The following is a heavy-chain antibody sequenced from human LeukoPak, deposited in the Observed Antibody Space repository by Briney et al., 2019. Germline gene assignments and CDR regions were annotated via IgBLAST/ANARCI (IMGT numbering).Heavy chain of an antibody. V-gene: IGHV3-7*01. CDR2: IKQDGSEK. Sequence: PGGSLRLSCAASGCTFSSYWMSWVRQAPGKGLEWVANIKQDGSEKYYVDSVKGRFTISRDNAKNSLYLQMNSLRAEDTAVYYCARDRYDFWSGPSGMDVWGQGTTVTVSS. D-gene: IGHD3-3*01. CDR1: GCTFSSYW. J-gene: IGHJ6*02. CDR3: ARDRYDFWSGPSGMDV.